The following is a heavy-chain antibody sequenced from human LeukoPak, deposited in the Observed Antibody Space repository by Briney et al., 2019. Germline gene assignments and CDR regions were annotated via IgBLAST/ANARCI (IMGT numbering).Heavy chain of an antibody. V-gene: IGHV4-34*01. CDR1: GGSFSGYY. D-gene: IGHD3-10*01. CDR3: AKRRTYYYGSGSYPFDY. CDR2: INHSGST. Sequence: SETLFLTCAVYGGSFSGYYWSWIRQPPGKGLEWIGEINHSGSTNYNPSLKSRVTTSVDTSKNQFSLKLSSVTAADTAVYYCAKRRTYYYGSGSYPFDYWGQGTLVTVSS. J-gene: IGHJ4*02.